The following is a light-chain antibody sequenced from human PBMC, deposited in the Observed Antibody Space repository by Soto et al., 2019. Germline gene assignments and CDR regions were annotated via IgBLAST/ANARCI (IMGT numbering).Light chain of an antibody. J-gene: IGLJ3*02. V-gene: IGLV1-44*01. Sequence: QSVLTQPPSAPGTPGQRVTISCSGSSSNIGSNTVNWYLQLPGTAPKLLIYGNNQRPSGVPDRFSGSKSGTSASLAISGLQSEDEADYYCTAWDDSLNGRVFGGGTKVTVL. CDR3: TAWDDSLNGRV. CDR2: GNN. CDR1: SSNIGSNT.